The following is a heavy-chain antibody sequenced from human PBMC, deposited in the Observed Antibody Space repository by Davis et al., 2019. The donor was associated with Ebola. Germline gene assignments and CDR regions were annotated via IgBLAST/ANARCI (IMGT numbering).Heavy chain of an antibody. CDR1: GFTFSTYW. Sequence: GESLKISCAASGFTFSTYWMSWVRQAPGKGLEWVANIKQDGSEKYYVDSVKGRFTISRDNAKNSLYLQMNSLRAEDTAVYYCARGVENIAAAGADYWGQGTLVTVSS. V-gene: IGHV3-7*01. CDR3: ARGVENIAAAGADY. D-gene: IGHD6-13*01. CDR2: IKQDGSEK. J-gene: IGHJ4*02.